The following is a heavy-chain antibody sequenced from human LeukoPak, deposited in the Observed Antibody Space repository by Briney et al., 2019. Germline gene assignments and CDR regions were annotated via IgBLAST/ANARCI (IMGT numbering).Heavy chain of an antibody. J-gene: IGHJ4*02. D-gene: IGHD5-18*01. CDR2: IKSKTDGGTT. Sequence: GGSLRLSCAASGFTFSNAWMSWVRQAPGMGLEWVGRIKSKTDGGTTDYAAPVKGRFTISRDDSKNTLYLQMNSLKTEDTAVYYCTTTGTAMADFDYWGQGTLVTVPS. CDR3: TTTGTAMADFDY. V-gene: IGHV3-15*01. CDR1: GFTFSNAW.